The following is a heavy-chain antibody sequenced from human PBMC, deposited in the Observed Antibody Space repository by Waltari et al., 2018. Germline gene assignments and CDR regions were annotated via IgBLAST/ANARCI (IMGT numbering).Heavy chain of an antibody. V-gene: IGHV3-66*04. J-gene: IGHJ4*02. CDR3: ARHDYGGY. Sequence: EVHLVESGGGLVQPGGSLGLSCAASGFTVSSDFMSWVRQAPGKGLEWVSVIQSDGTTYYADSVKGRVTVSRDTSKNTVYLQMNSLRDEDTAVYYCARHDYGGYWGQGTLVTVSS. CDR2: IQSDGTT. CDR1: GFTVSSDF. D-gene: IGHD4-17*01.